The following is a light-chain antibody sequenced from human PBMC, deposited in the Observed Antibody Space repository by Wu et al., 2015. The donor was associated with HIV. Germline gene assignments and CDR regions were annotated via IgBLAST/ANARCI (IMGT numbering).Light chain of an antibody. V-gene: IGKV3-20*01. CDR3: QQYGSSPNT. Sequence: EIVLTQSPGTLSLSPGERATLSCRASQSVSSNYLAWYQQKPDQAPRLLIYGASSRATDIPDRFSGGGSGTDFTLTISRLEAEDFAVYYCQQYGSSPNTFGGGTKVEIK. J-gene: IGKJ4*01. CDR1: QSVSSNY. CDR2: GAS.